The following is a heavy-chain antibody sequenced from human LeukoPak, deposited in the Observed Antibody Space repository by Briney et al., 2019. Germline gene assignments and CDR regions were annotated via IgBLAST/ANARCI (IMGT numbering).Heavy chain of an antibody. D-gene: IGHD2-2*01. V-gene: IGHV3-53*01. J-gene: IGHJ5*02. CDR1: GFTVSSNY. Sequence: GGSLRLSCAASGFTVSSNYMSWVRQAPGKGLEWVSAISGSGGSTYHADSVKGRFTISRDNAKNSLYLQMNSLRAEDTAVYYCARDACTSTRCYGPNWFDPWGQGTLVTVSS. CDR3: ARDACTSTRCYGPNWFDP. CDR2: ISGSGGST.